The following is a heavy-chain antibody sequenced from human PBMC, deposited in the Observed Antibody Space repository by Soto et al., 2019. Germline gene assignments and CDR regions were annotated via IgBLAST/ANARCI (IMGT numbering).Heavy chain of an antibody. J-gene: IGHJ4*02. D-gene: IGHD3-10*01. CDR1: GGSISSYY. V-gene: IGHV4-59*01. CDR3: ARASLGGSGSSTLDY. Sequence: SETLSLTCTVSGGSISSYYGSWIRQPPGKGLEWIGYIYYSGSTNYNPSLKSRVTISVDTSKNQFSLKLSSVTAADTAVYYCARASLGGSGSSTLDYWGQGTLVTVSS. CDR2: IYYSGST.